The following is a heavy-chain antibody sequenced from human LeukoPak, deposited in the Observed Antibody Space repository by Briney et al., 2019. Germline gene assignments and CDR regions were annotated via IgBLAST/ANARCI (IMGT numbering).Heavy chain of an antibody. Sequence: GGSLRLSCAASGFTFSSYAMSWVRQAPGKGLEWVSAISGSGGSTYYADSVKGRFTISRDNSKNTLYLQMNSLRAEDTAVYYCATSWHGDYFKRTPDSDYWGQGTLVTVSS. J-gene: IGHJ4*02. CDR3: ATSWHGDYFKRTPDSDY. CDR1: GFTFSSYA. V-gene: IGHV3-23*01. D-gene: IGHD4-17*01. CDR2: ISGSGGST.